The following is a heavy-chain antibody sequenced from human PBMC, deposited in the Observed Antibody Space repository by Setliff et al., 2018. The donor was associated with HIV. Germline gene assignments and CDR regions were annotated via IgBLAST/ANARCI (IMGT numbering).Heavy chain of an antibody. D-gene: IGHD2-2*01. J-gene: IGHJ4*02. V-gene: IGHV3-21*01. CDR1: GFTFRIYS. CDR2: ISGSRT. Sequence: PGGSLRLSCAASGFTFRIYSMNWVRQAPGKGLEWVSSISGSRTYYADSVKGRFTISRDDAENSLYLQMSILRADDTALYYCARDSRTGYFDSWGQGTLVTVSS. CDR3: ARDSRTGYFDS.